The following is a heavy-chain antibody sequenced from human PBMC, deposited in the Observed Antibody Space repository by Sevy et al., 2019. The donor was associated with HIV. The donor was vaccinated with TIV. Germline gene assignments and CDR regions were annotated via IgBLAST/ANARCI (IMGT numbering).Heavy chain of an antibody. V-gene: IGHV4-39*01. CDR2: IYYTGTT. CDR3: ARPMSERTYAMDV. Sequence: SETLSLTCTVSGGSISSSSYYWAWVRQPPGKGLEWVGNIYYTGTTSYNSSLKSRVTISVDRSQNLFSLQLTSVTAAYTALYFCARPMSERTYAMDVWGQGITVTVSS. CDR1: GGSISSSSYY. D-gene: IGHD3-10*02. J-gene: IGHJ6*02.